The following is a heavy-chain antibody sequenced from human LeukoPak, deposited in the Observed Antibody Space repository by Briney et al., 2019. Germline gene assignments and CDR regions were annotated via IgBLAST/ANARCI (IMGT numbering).Heavy chain of an antibody. V-gene: IGHV3-21*01. CDR1: GFTFSSYS. CDR2: ISSSSSYI. Sequence: GGSLRLSCAASGFTFSSYSMNWVRQAPGKGLEWVSSISSSSSYIYYADSVKGRYTISRDNAKNSLYLQMNSLRAEDTAVYYCASDRGVVASPMDVWGKGTTVTVSS. D-gene: IGHD5-12*01. CDR3: ASDRGVVASPMDV. J-gene: IGHJ6*03.